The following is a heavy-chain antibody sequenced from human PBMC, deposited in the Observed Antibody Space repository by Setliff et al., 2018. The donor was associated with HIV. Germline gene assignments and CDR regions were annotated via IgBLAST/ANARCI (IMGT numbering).Heavy chain of an antibody. J-gene: IGHJ4*02. V-gene: IGHV3-20*04. CDR2: VNWNSLRK. CDR1: GFTFDDYT. CDR3: ARDLEYSSAGP. Sequence: LRLSCETSGFTFDDYTMSWVRQVPGKGLEWISGVNWNSLRKDYAESARGRFTISRDNAKNSISLQMNNVRVEDTALYYCARDLEYSSAGPWGQGTLVTVSS. D-gene: IGHD5-18*01.